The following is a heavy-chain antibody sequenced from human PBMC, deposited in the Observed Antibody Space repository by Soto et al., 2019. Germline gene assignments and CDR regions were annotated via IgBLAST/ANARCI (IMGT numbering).Heavy chain of an antibody. V-gene: IGHV4-34*01. CDR3: ETRIKVFGLMTTHFDT. J-gene: IGHJ5*02. D-gene: IGHD3-3*01. CDR1: GVCVKVYY. CDR2: INHTGGT. Sequence: KPSATXSLSGAVCGVCVKVYYFDLIRQPPGKGLEFIGEINHTGGTHYNPSLKSRVTMSVDTSKNQFSLRLSSVTAADTAIYYCETRIKVFGLMTTHFDTPGQRPHVTV.